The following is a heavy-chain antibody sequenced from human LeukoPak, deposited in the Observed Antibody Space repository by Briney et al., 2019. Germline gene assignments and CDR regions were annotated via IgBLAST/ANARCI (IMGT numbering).Heavy chain of an antibody. V-gene: IGHV4-34*01. J-gene: IGHJ3*02. CDR1: GGSFSGYY. CDR2: INHSGST. D-gene: IGHD3-10*01. Sequence: TSETLSLTCAVYGGSFSGYYWSWIRQPPGKGLEWIGEINHSGSTNYNPSLKSRVTISVDTSKNQFSLKLSSVTAADTAVYYCARERGAFDIWGQGTMVTVSS. CDR3: ARERGAFDI.